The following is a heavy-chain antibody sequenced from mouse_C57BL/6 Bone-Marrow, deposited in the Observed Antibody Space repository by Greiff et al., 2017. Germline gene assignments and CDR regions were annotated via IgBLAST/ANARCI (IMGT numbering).Heavy chain of an antibody. D-gene: IGHD2-5*01. CDR3: TTSNLNCYAMDY. J-gene: IGHJ4*01. Sequence: EVQLQQSGAELVRPGASVKLSCTASGFNIKDDYMHWVKQRPEQGLEWIGWIDPENGDTEYASKFQGKATITADTSSNTAYLQLSSLTSEDTAVYYCTTSNLNCYAMDYWGQGTSVTVSS. CDR1: GFNIKDDY. CDR2: IDPENGDT. V-gene: IGHV14-4*01.